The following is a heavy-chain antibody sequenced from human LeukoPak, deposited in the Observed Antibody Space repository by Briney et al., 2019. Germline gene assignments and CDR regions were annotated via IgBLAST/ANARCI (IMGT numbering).Heavy chain of an antibody. CDR1: GFTFDDYA. V-gene: IGHV3-9*01. J-gene: IGHJ4*02. Sequence: GGSLRLSCAASGFTFDDYAMHWVRQAPGKGLEWVSGISWNSGDIGYADSVKGRFTISRDNAKSSLYLQMNSLRAEDTALYYCTKDPNSNSWSYFDYWGQETLVTVSS. CDR3: TKDPNSNSWSYFDY. CDR2: ISWNSGDI. D-gene: IGHD6-13*01.